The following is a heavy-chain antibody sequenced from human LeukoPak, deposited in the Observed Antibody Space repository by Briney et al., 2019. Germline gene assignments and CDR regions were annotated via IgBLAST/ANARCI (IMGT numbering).Heavy chain of an antibody. D-gene: IGHD2-2*01. CDR3: ARVVVPAAMMDAFDI. CDR2: IYGGGNT. J-gene: IGHJ3*02. Sequence: GGSLRLSCAASGFTVSSNYMTWVRQAPGKGLEWVSVIYGGGNTYYADSVKGRFTISRDNSKNTLYLQMNSLRAEDTAVYYCARVVVPAAMMDAFDIWGQGTMVTVSS. CDR1: GFTVSSNY. V-gene: IGHV3-53*01.